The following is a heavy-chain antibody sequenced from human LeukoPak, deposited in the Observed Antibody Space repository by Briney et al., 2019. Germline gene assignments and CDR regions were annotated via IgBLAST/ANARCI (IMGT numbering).Heavy chain of an antibody. CDR3: ARPVVAGKTGIDY. Sequence: SETLSLTCTVSGGSISSSSYYWGWIRQPPGKGLEWIGSIYYSGSTYYNPSLKSRVTISVDTSKNQFSLKLSSVTAADTAVYYCARPVVAGKTGIDYWGQGTLVTVSS. J-gene: IGHJ4*02. CDR1: GGSISSSSYY. D-gene: IGHD6-19*01. CDR2: IYYSGST. V-gene: IGHV4-39*01.